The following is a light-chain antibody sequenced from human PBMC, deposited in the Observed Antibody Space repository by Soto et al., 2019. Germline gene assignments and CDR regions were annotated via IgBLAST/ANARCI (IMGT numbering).Light chain of an antibody. J-gene: IGLJ2*01. V-gene: IGLV1-40*01. CDR3: QSYDSSLSGVV. CDR2: YNT. Sequence: QSVLTQPPSVSGAPGQRVSISCTGSSSNIGAGYDVHWYQHLPGTAPKLLIYYNTNRPSGVPDRFSGSKSGTSASLAITGLQAEDEAYYYCQSYDSSLSGVVFVGGTKLTVL. CDR1: SSNIGAGYD.